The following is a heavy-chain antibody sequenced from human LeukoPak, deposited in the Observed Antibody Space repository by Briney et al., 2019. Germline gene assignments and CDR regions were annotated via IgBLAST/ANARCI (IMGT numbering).Heavy chain of an antibody. Sequence: GGSLRLSCAASGFTFSSYGMSWVRQAPGKGLEWVSVIYKSAITYYADTVRGRFTISRDNSKNTLYLQMNSLRAEDTAVYYCARSLRVRGVPDYMDVWGKGTTVTISS. CDR3: ARSLRVRGVPDYMDV. CDR2: IYKSAIT. D-gene: IGHD3-10*01. CDR1: GFTFSSYG. V-gene: IGHV3-53*01. J-gene: IGHJ6*03.